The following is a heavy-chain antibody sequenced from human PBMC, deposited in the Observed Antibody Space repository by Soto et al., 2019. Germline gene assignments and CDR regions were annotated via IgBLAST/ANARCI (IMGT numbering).Heavy chain of an antibody. CDR3: ASDLTGLVLDY. D-gene: IGHD7-27*01. CDR1: GFTFSSYW. J-gene: IGHJ4*02. V-gene: IGHV3-74*01. Sequence: EVQLVESGGGLVKPGGSLRLSCAASGFTFSSYWMHWVRQAPGKELVWVSRMNADGSSASYADAVKGRFSISRDNAKNTLYLPMISLRAEDTAVYYCASDLTGLVLDYWGQGTLVTVSS. CDR2: MNADGSSA.